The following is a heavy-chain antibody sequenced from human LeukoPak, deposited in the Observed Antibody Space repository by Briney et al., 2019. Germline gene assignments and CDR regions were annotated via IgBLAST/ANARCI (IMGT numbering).Heavy chain of an antibody. Sequence: SETLSLTCTVSGGSVSSGSYYWSWIRQPPGKGLEWIGYIYYSGSTNYNPSLKSRVTISVDTSKNQFSLKLSSVTAADTAVYYCARANDYGPDYWGQGTLSPSPQ. CDR1: GGSVSSGSYY. J-gene: IGHJ4*02. D-gene: IGHD4-17*01. V-gene: IGHV4-61*01. CDR2: IYYSGST. CDR3: ARANDYGPDY.